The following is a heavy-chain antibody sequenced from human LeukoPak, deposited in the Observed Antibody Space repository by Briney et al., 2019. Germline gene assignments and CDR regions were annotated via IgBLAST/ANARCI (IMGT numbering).Heavy chain of an antibody. CDR2: ISSSSSYI. V-gene: IGHV3-21*01. CDR3: ARGRSTVVFDAFDI. CDR1: GFTFSSYS. J-gene: IGHJ3*02. D-gene: IGHD4-23*01. Sequence: PGGSLRLSCAASGFTFSSYSMNWVRQAPGKGLEWVSSISSSSSYIYYADSVKGRFTISRDNAKNSLYLQMNSLRAEDTAVYYCARGRSTVVFDAFDIWGQGTMVTVSS.